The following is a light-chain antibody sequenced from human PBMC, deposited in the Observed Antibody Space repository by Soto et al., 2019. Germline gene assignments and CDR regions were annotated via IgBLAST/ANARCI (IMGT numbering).Light chain of an antibody. J-gene: IGKJ2*01. Sequence: EIVMTQSPATLSVSPGERATLSCRASQSVSSNLAWYQQKVGQAPRLLLCGASNRVTGIPARFSGSGSGTEFTLTISSLQSEDFAVYYCQQSNSWPNTFGQGTKLEIK. V-gene: IGKV3-15*01. CDR3: QQSNSWPNT. CDR1: QSVSSN. CDR2: GAS.